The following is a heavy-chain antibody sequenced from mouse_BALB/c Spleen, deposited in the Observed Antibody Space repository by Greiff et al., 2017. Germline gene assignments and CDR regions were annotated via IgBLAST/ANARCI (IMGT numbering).Heavy chain of an antibody. V-gene: IGHV1-82*01. CDR1: GYAFSSSW. CDR2: IYPGDGDT. D-gene: IGHD1-1*01. Sequence: VQLQESGPELVKPGASVKISCKASGYAFSSSWMNWVKQRPGQGLEWIGRIYPGDGDTNYNGKFKGKATLTADKSSSTAYMQLSSLTSVDSAVYFCARSYYYGSSYEDAMDYWGQGTSVTVSS. CDR3: ARSYYYGSSYEDAMDY. J-gene: IGHJ4*01.